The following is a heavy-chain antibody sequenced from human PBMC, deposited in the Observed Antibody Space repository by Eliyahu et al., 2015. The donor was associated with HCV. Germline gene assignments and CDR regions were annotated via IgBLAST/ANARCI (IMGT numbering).Heavy chain of an antibody. J-gene: IGHJ4*02. CDR1: GGSISSNNYY. CDR2: IYYSGST. V-gene: IGHV4-39*07. CDR3: AGAGKWELRGGVFDY. Sequence: QLQLQESGPGLVKPSETLSLTCTVSGGSISSNNYYWGWIRQPPGKGLEWIGTIYYSGSTYYSPSLKSRVTISVDTSKNQFSLKLSSVTAADRAVYYCAGAGKWELRGGVFDYWGQGTLVTVSS. D-gene: IGHD1-26*01.